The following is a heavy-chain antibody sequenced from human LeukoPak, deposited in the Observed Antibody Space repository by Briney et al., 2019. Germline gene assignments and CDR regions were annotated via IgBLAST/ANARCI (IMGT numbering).Heavy chain of an antibody. V-gene: IGHV3-7*01. CDR2: IKQDGSEK. J-gene: IGHJ4*02. D-gene: IGHD1-26*01. CDR1: GFTFSSYW. Sequence: PGGSLRLSWAASGFTFSSYWMSWVRQAPGKGLEWVANIKQDGSEKYYVDSVKGRFTISRDNAKNSLYLQMNSLRAEDTAVYYCARDRGSGSYDYWGQGTLVTVSS. CDR3: ARDRGSGSYDY.